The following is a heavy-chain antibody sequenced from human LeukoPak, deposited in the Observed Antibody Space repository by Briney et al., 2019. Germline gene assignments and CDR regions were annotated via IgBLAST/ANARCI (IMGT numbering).Heavy chain of an antibody. J-gene: IGHJ4*02. Sequence: EASVKVSCKAAGGTFSSYAISWVRQAPGQGLEWMGRIIPIFGIANHAQKFQGRVTITADKSESTAYMELSSLRSEDTAVYYCARDSIMTNRYYFDYWGQGTLVTVSS. D-gene: IGHD1-14*01. CDR2: IIPIFGIA. CDR3: ARDSIMTNRYYFDY. CDR1: GGTFSSYA. V-gene: IGHV1-69*04.